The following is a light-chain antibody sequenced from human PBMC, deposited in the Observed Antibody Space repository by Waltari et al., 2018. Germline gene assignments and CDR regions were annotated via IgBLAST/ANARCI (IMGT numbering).Light chain of an antibody. Sequence: IVLTQSPGTLSLSPGERATLSCRASQSVGTFLVWYQQKPGPAPRLLIQGASTRATGTPDRFSGSGSGTDFSLTISRLEPEDFAMYYCQHYVRLPVTFGQGTKVEI. CDR3: QHYVRLPVT. V-gene: IGKV3-20*01. CDR2: GAS. CDR1: QSVGTF. J-gene: IGKJ1*01.